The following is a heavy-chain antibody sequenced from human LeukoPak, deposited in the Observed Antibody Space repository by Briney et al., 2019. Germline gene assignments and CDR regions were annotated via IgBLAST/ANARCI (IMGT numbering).Heavy chain of an antibody. V-gene: IGHV3-7*04. D-gene: IGHD1-1*01. CDR1: GFTFSNFR. Sequence: PGGSLRLSCVASGFTFSNFRMSWVRQAPGRGLEWVANIHPEGNEKYHVESVKGRFTISRDNAKNSLFLQMNGLRVEDTAVYYCARGDDFSGDHWGQGILVTVSS. CDR2: IHPEGNEK. J-gene: IGHJ4*02. CDR3: ARGDDFSGDH.